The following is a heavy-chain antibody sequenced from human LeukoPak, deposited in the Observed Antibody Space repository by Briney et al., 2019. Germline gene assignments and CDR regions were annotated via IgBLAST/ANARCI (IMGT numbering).Heavy chain of an antibody. Sequence: GGSLTLSWAASGFTFSSYSMKWVRQAAGKGREWVSYISSNDTTIYYADSVKGRFTISRDNAKNSLYLQMNSLRAEHTAVYYCARVRSEYSRWAIYYYYYMDVWGKGTTVTISS. CDR3: ARVRSEYSRWAIYYYYYMDV. V-gene: IGHV3-48*04. J-gene: IGHJ6*03. CDR1: GFTFSSYS. D-gene: IGHD4-11*01. CDR2: ISSNDTTI.